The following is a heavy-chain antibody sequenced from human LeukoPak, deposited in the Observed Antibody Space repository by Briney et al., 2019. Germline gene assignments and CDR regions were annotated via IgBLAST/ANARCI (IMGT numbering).Heavy chain of an antibody. CDR2: IKQDGSEK. D-gene: IGHD6-13*01. J-gene: IGHJ4*02. CDR1: GFTFSSYW. CDR3: ATGGYSSSWYGDY. Sequence: GGSLRLSCAASGFTFSSYWMSWVRQAPGKGLEWVANIKQDGSEKYYVDSVKGRFTISRDNAKNSLYLQMNSLRAKDTAVYYCATGGYSSSWYGDYWGQGTLVTVSS. V-gene: IGHV3-7*01.